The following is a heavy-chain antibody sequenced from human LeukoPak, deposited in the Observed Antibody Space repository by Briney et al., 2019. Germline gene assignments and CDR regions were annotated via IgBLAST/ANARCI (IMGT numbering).Heavy chain of an antibody. CDR3: AKDLGGSGSWYYFDY. CDR1: GFTFDGYA. V-gene: IGHV3-9*01. D-gene: IGHD3-10*01. Sequence: GGSLRLSCAASGFTFDGYAMHWVRQAPGKGLEWVSGISWNSGSIGYADSVKGRFTISRDNAKNSLYLQMNSLRAEDTALYYCAKDLGGSGSWYYFDYWGQGTLVTVSS. CDR2: ISWNSGSI. J-gene: IGHJ4*02.